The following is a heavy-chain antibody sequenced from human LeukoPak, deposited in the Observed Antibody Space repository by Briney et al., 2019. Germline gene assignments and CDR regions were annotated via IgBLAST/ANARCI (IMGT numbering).Heavy chain of an antibody. J-gene: IGHJ4*02. CDR3: AREANYVYRLFDC. Sequence: SQNLSFTCAISGDSVSGNSAAWNWIWQSPSSGLGWLGRTYYRARSNNDYAVSVKSRTTTNPDTSKTQCSLQLTSVTPEDTAVYYCAREANYVYRLFDCWGQGTLVTVSS. CDR2: TYYRARSNN. D-gene: IGHD3-10*02. CDR1: GDSVSGNSAA. V-gene: IGHV6-1*01.